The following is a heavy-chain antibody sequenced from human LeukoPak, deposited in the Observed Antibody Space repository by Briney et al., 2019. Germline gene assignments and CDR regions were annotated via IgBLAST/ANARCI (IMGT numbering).Heavy chain of an antibody. Sequence: GGSLKLSCAASGFTSSSYGMSWARQGPGKGLEWVSFISGSGRSTNYADSVKGRFTISKDTSKNTVYLQMSSLRADDTAVYYCAKSTGSGILFPNDSWGRGTQVAVSS. J-gene: IGHJ5*01. CDR1: GFTSSSYG. CDR2: ISGSGRST. CDR3: AKSTGSGILFPNDS. D-gene: IGHD3-10*01. V-gene: IGHV3-23*01.